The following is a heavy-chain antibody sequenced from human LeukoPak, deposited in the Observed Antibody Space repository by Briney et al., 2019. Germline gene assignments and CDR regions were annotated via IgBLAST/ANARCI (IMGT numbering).Heavy chain of an antibody. Sequence: ASVKVSCKASGYTFTSYGISWVRQAPGQGLEWMGWISAYNGNTNYAQKLQGRVTMTTDTSTSTAYMELRSLRSDDTAVYYCARDHSGGYYDGAFDIWGQGTMVTVSS. D-gene: IGHD1-26*01. V-gene: IGHV1-18*01. CDR3: ARDHSGGYYDGAFDI. CDR1: GYTFTSYG. J-gene: IGHJ3*02. CDR2: ISAYNGNT.